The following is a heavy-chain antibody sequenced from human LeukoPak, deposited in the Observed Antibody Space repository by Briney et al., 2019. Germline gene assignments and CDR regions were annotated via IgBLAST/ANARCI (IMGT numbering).Heavy chain of an antibody. J-gene: IGHJ4*02. Sequence: ASMKVSCKPSGYTFTGYYMHWVRQAPGLGLEWMGWINPNSGDTNYAQKFQGRVTMTRDTSISTAYMDLSRLRSDDTAVYYCARVSGESLSGSFQLDYWGQGTLVTVSS. CDR3: ARVSGESLSGSFQLDY. V-gene: IGHV1-2*02. CDR2: INPNSGDT. CDR1: GYTFTGYY. D-gene: IGHD3-10*01.